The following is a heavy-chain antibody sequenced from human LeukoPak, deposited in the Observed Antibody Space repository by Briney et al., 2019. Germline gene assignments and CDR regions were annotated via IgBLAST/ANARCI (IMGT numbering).Heavy chain of an antibody. CDR2: IYYSGST. V-gene: IGHV4-59*08. CDR3: ARAPYYYDSSGYYYNV. CDR1: GGSISSYY. D-gene: IGHD3-22*01. J-gene: IGHJ6*04. Sequence: SETLSFTCTVSGGSISSYYWSWIRQPPGKGLEWIGYIYYSGSTNYNPSLKSRVTISVDTSKNQFSLKLSSVTATDTAVYYCARAPYYYDSSGYYYNVWGKGTTVTVSS.